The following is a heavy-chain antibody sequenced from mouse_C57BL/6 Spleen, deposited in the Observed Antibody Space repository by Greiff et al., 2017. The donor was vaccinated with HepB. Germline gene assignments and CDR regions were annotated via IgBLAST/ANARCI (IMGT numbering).Heavy chain of an antibody. J-gene: IGHJ2*01. V-gene: IGHV1-22*01. D-gene: IGHD2-5*01. CDR3: ARGGPYYSNFDY. Sequence: VQLQQSGPELVKPGASVKMSCKASGYTFTDYNMHWVKQSHGKSLEWIGYINPNNGGTSYNQKFKGKATLTVNKSSSTAYMELRSLTSEDSAVYYCARGGPYYSNFDYWGQGTTLTVSS. CDR1: GYTFTDYN. CDR2: INPNNGGT.